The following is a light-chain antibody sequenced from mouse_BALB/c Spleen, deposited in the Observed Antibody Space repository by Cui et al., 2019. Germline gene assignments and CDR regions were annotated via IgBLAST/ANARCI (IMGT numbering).Light chain of an antibody. CDR3: HQRSSYPWT. CDR2: DTS. Sequence: QIVLTQSPAIMSASPGEKVTMNCSASSSISYMHWYQQKPGTSPKRWIYDTSKLASGVPARFSGSGSGTSYSLTISSMEAEDAATYYCHQRSSYPWTFGGGTKLEIK. V-gene: IGKV4-70*01. CDR1: SSISY. J-gene: IGKJ1*01.